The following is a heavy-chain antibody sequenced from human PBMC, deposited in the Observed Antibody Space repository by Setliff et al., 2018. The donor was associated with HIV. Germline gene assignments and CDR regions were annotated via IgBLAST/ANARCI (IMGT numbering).Heavy chain of an antibody. CDR2: IYSGGTT. D-gene: IGHD6-6*01. V-gene: IGHV3-53*05. Sequence: LLLSCAASGFTVSSNYMSWVRQAPGKGLEWVALIYSGGTTDYADSVKGRFTISRDNSKNTLFLQMNSLRDEGTAVYYCARVSWVVGAPVPYYMDVWGKGTTVTVPS. J-gene: IGHJ6*03. CDR3: ARVSWVVGAPVPYYMDV. CDR1: GFTVSSNY.